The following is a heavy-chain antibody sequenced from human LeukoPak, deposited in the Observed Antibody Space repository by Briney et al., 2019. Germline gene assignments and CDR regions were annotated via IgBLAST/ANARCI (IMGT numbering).Heavy chain of an antibody. J-gene: IGHJ4*02. CDR1: GGSFSGYY. V-gene: IGHV4-34*01. Sequence: SETLSLTCAVYGGSFSGYYWSWIRQPPGKGLEWIGEINHSGSTNYNPSLKGRVTISVDTSKNQFSLKLSSVTAADTAVYYCARGRRKIDYWGQGTLVTVSS. CDR2: INHSGST. CDR3: ARGRRKIDY.